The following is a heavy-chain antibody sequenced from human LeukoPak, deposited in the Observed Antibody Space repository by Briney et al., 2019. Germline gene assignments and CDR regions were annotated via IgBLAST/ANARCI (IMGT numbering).Heavy chain of an antibody. CDR3: ASQTSGYSGYSSHC. V-gene: IGHV3-23*01. D-gene: IGHD5-12*01. CDR2: ISASGGST. J-gene: IGHJ4*02. Sequence: GGSLRLSCAASGFTFSSYAMSWVRQAPGKGLDWASAISASGGSTSYADSVKGRFTISRDNSKNTLYLQMNSLRAVDTAVYYCASQTSGYSGYSSHCWGQGTLVTVSS. CDR1: GFTFSSYA.